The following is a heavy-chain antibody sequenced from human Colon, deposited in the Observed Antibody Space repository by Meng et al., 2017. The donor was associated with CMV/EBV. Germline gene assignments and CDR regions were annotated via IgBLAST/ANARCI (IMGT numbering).Heavy chain of an antibody. CDR1: GFTFSSYA. Sequence: EVQLLESGGGWVQPGGSLRLSCAASGFTFSSYAMSWVRQAPGKGLEWVSAITSSGASTYYADSVKGRITISRDNSKNTLYLQVNSLRAEDTALYYCAREGGLKRFDSWGLGTLVTVSS. CDR3: AREGGLKRFDS. CDR2: ITSSGAST. J-gene: IGHJ4*02. V-gene: IGHV3-23*01. D-gene: IGHD3-16*01.